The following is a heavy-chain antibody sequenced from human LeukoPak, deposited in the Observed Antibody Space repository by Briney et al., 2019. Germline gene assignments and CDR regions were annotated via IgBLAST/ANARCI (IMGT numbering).Heavy chain of an antibody. V-gene: IGHV3-64*01. CDR2: ISSNGGST. CDR3: ARVGDLDAFDI. CDR1: GFTFSSYA. J-gene: IGHJ3*02. Sequence: PGGSLRLSCAASGFTFSSYAMHWVRQAPGKGLEYVSAISSNGGSTYYANSVKGRFTISRDNSKNTLYLQMGSLRAEDMAVYYWARVGDLDAFDIWGQGTMVTVSS. D-gene: IGHD3-16*01.